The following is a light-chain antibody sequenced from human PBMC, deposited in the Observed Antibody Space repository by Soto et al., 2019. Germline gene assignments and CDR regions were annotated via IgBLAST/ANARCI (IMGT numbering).Light chain of an antibody. J-gene: IGLJ3*02. V-gene: IGLV2-8*01. CDR3: SSYVASHRISFV. CDR2: EVT. CDR1: SSDVGGYNY. Sequence: QSAVPQPPSASGSPGQSVTISCTGTSSDVGGYNYGSWYQQYPGRAPKLMIYEVTQRPSGVPDRFSGAKSGNTASLTVSVLQAEDEEDYYFSSYVASHRISFVFGGGTKLPVL.